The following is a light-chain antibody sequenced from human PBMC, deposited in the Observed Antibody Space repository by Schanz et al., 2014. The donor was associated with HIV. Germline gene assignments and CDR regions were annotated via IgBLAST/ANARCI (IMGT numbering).Light chain of an antibody. CDR3: SSSSTNTCV. V-gene: IGLV2-14*01. J-gene: IGLJ3*02. CDR2: EVS. Sequence: QSALTQPPSASGSPGQSVTISCTGTSSDVGGYNYVSWYQQHTGKAPKLMIYEVSKRPSGVSNRFSGSKSGNTASLTISGLQAEDEAEYYCSSSSTNTCVFGGGTKLTVL. CDR1: SSDVGGYNY.